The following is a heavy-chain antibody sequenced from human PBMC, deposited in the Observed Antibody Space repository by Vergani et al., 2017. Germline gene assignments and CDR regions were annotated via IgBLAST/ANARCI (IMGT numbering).Heavy chain of an antibody. Sequence: EVQLVESGGGLVKPGGSLRLSCAASGFTVSSNYMSWVRQAPGKGLEWVSVIYSGGSTYYADSVKGRFTISRDNSKNTLYLQMNSLRAEDTDLYYCAKADSQCSGGSCYEGEGAFDIWGQGTMVTVSS. D-gene: IGHD2-15*01. V-gene: IGHV3-53*04. CDR3: AKADSQCSGGSCYEGEGAFDI. CDR1: GFTVSSNY. CDR2: IYSGGST. J-gene: IGHJ3*02.